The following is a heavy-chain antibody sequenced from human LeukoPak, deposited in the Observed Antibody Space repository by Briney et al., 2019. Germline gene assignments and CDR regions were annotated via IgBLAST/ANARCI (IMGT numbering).Heavy chain of an antibody. CDR2: ISWEGGST. CDR3: AKDSGSGHYMDY. J-gene: IGHJ4*02. Sequence: GGSLRLSCAASGFTFDDYAMHWVRQAPGKGLEWVSLISWEGGSTYYADSVKGRFTISRDNSKNSLYLQMNSLRAEDTALYYCAKDSGSGHYMDYWGQGTLVTVSS. CDR1: GFTFDDYA. V-gene: IGHV3-43D*03. D-gene: IGHD6-19*01.